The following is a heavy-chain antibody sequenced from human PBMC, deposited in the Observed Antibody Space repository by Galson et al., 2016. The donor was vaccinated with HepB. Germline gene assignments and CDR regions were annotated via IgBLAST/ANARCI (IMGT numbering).Heavy chain of an antibody. V-gene: IGHV3-48*01. CDR1: GFTFSSYG. CDR2: ISGSSTI. D-gene: IGHD1-20*01. J-gene: IGHJ4*02. Sequence: SLRLSCAASGFTFSSYGMNWVRQAPGKGLEWVSYISGSSTIYYADSVKGRFTISRDNSKNTLYLQMNSLRAEETAVYYCAKDPLPFITGFGLPDYWGQGTLVTVSA. CDR3: AKDPLPFITGFGLPDY.